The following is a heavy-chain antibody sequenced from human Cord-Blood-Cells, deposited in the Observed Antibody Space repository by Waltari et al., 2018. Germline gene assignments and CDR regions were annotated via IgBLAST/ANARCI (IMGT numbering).Heavy chain of an antibody. D-gene: IGHD6-6*01. CDR2: MNPNSGNT. J-gene: IGHJ6*02. Sequence: QVQLVQSGAEVKKPGASVQVSCKASGYTFTSYDINWVRQATGQGLEWMGWMNPNSGNTGYAQKFQGRVTMTRNTSISTAYMELSSLRSEDTAVYYCAREYSSSSRGYYYGMDVWGQGTTVTVSS. CDR1: GYTFTSYD. CDR3: AREYSSSSRGYYYGMDV. V-gene: IGHV1-8*01.